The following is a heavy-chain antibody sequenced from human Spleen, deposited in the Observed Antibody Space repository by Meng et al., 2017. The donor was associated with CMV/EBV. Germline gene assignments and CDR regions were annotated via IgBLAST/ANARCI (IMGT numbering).Heavy chain of an antibody. V-gene: IGHV3-30-3*01. CDR1: GLTFSTYA. CDR3: ARSRGDQYYYYYYGMDV. J-gene: IGHJ6*02. Sequence: GESLKISCAASGLTFSTYAMHWVRQAPGKGLDWVAVLSYDGSNKYYADSVKGRFTISRDNSKNTLYLQMNSLRAEDTAVYYCARSRGDQYYYYYYGMDVWGQGTTVTVSS. CDR2: LSYDGSNK. D-gene: IGHD2-21*01.